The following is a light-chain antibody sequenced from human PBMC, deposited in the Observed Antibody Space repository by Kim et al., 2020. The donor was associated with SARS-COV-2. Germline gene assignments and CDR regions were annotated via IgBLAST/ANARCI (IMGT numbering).Light chain of an antibody. CDR3: QQRNSWPPAVT. V-gene: IGKV3-11*01. CDR2: DAS. Sequence: PGDRATLSCRASQNIDTYLAWYQQRPDQAPRLLVYDASNRATGVPDRFSGSGSGTDFTLTISSLEPEDFSIYYCQQRNSWPPAVTFGGGTKVDIK. J-gene: IGKJ4*01. CDR1: QNIDTY.